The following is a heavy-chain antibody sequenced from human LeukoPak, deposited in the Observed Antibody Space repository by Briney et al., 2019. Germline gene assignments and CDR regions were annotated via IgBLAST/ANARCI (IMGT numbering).Heavy chain of an antibody. D-gene: IGHD3-3*01. V-gene: IGHV4-59*11. CDR3: ARALTYYDFWSGYRPSYYYYMDV. Sequence: PSETLSLTCTVSGNSISSHYWGWIRQPPGKGLEWIGYIYYNGSTNYNPSLKSRVTISVDTSKNQFSLKLSSVTAADTAVYYCARALTYYDFWSGYRPSYYYYMDVWGKGTTVTVSS. J-gene: IGHJ6*03. CDR2: IYYNGST. CDR1: GNSISSHY.